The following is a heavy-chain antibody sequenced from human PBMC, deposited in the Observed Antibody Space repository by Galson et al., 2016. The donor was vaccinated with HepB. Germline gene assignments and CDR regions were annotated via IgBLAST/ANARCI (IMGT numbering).Heavy chain of an antibody. CDR3: SRDSTNFDY. Sequence: SLRLSCAASGFTLSRYSMNWVRQAPGKGLEWVSSIRSSGSYTEYADALRGRFIISRDNAKNSLYLQMSSLRAEDTAVYYCSRDSTNFDYWGQGTLVTVSS. V-gene: IGHV3-21*01. J-gene: IGHJ4*02. CDR2: IRSSGSYT. D-gene: IGHD3-3*02. CDR1: GFTLSRYS.